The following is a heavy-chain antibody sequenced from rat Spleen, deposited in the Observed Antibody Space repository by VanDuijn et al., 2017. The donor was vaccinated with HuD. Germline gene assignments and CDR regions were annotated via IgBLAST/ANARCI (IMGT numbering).Heavy chain of an antibody. V-gene: IGHV5-29*01. D-gene: IGHD1-11*01. CDR2: ISYDGSST. CDR1: GFTFSDYY. CDR3: ARGYGGLY. Sequence: EVQLVESDGGLVQPGRSLKLSCAASGFTFSDYYMAWVRQAPTKGLEWVATISYDGSSTYYRDSVKGRFTISRDNAKSTLYLQMDSLRSEDTATYYCARGYGGLYWGQGVMVTVSS. J-gene: IGHJ2*01.